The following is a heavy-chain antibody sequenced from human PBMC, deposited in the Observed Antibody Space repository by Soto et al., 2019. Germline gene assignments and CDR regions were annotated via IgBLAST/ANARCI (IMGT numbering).Heavy chain of an antibody. V-gene: IGHV1-69*06. CDR3: ARDQGRDLGSSWYGGDYYGMDV. CDR1: GGTFSSYA. J-gene: IGHJ6*02. Sequence: QVQLVQSGAEVKKPGSSVKVSCKASGGTFSSYAISWVRQAPGQGLEWMGGIIPIFGTANYAQKFQGRVTITADKSTSTAYMELSSLRSEDTAVYYCARDQGRDLGSSWYGGDYYGMDVWGQGTTVTVSS. CDR2: IIPIFGTA. D-gene: IGHD6-13*01.